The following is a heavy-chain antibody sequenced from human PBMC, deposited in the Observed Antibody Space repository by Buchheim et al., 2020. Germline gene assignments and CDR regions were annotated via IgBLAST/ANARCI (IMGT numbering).Heavy chain of an antibody. CDR1: GFTFSNYW. V-gene: IGHV3-74*01. CDR3: AKAGGPMFYQFGMDV. J-gene: IGHJ6*02. Sequence: EVQLVESGGGLVQPGGALRLSCAASGFTFSNYWMYWVRQAPGKGLVWVSRISSDGSATSYADSVKGRFTISRDNSKNTLYLQMNSLRAEDAAVYYCAKAGGPMFYQFGMDVWGPGT. D-gene: IGHD2-2*01. CDR2: ISSDGSAT.